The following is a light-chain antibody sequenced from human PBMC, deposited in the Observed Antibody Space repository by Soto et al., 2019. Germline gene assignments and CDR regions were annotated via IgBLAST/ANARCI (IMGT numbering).Light chain of an antibody. CDR3: MQALQPLT. J-gene: IGKJ4*01. V-gene: IGKV2-28*01. CDR1: QSLLHSNGYNY. Sequence: DLVMTQSPLSLPVTPGESASISCRSSQSLLHSNGYNYLDWYLQKPGQSPQLLIYLGSNRASGVPDRFSGSGSGTDFTLKISRVEAEDVGVYYCMQALQPLTFGGGTTVEIK. CDR2: LGS.